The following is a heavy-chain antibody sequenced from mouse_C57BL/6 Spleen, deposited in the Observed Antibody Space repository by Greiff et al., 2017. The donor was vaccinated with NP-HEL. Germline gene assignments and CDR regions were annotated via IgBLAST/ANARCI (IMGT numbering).Heavy chain of an antibody. D-gene: IGHD2-4*01. CDR1: GFNIKDDY. V-gene: IGHV14-4*01. J-gene: IGHJ3*01. Sequence: VQLQQSGAELVRPGASVKLSCTASGFNIKDDYMHWVKQRPEQGLEWIGWIDPENGDTEYASKFQGKATITADPSSNTAYLQLSSLTSEDTAVYYCTPGDYGAYWGQGTLVTVSA. CDR2: IDPENGDT. CDR3: TPGDYGAY.